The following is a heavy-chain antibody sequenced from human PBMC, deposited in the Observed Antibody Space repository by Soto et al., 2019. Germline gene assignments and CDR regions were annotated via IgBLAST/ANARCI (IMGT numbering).Heavy chain of an antibody. Sequence: QVQLVQSGAEVNKPGASVKVSCKASGYTFTGYYMHWVRQAPGQGLEWMGWINPNSGGTNYAQKFQGRVTMTRDTSISTAYMELSRLRSDDTAVYYCARATYCSSTSCPLGAFDIWGQGTMVTVSS. CDR1: GYTFTGYY. D-gene: IGHD2-2*01. V-gene: IGHV1-2*02. CDR2: INPNSGGT. CDR3: ARATYCSSTSCPLGAFDI. J-gene: IGHJ3*02.